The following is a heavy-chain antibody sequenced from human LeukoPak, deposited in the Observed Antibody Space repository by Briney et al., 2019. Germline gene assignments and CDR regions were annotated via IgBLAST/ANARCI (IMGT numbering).Heavy chain of an antibody. D-gene: IGHD3-22*01. CDR1: GGSISSSSYY. V-gene: IGHV4-39*01. CDR3: VRPGDSSGYYYGFEY. CDR2: IYYSGGT. J-gene: IGHJ4*02. Sequence: SETLSLTCTVSGGSISSSSYYWGWIRQPPGKGLEWIGSIYYSGGTYYNPSLKSRVTISVDTSKNQLSLKLNSVTAADTAVYYCVRPGDSSGYYYGFEYWGQGTLVTVSS.